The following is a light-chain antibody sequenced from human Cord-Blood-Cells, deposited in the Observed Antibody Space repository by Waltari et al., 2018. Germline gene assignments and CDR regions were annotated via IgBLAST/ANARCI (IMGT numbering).Light chain of an antibody. Sequence: DIQLTQSPSFLSASVGDRVTITCRASQGISSYLAWYQQKPGKAPKLLIYAASTLQSGVPSRFSGSGSGTEFTLTISSLQPEDFATYYCQQRSNWPQTFGQGTKVEIK. J-gene: IGKJ1*01. CDR3: QQRSNWPQT. V-gene: IGKV1-9*01. CDR1: QGISSY. CDR2: AAS.